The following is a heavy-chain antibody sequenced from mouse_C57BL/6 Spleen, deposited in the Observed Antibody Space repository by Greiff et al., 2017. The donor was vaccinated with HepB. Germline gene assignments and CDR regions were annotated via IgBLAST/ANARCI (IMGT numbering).Heavy chain of an antibody. CDR3: ATVEGYAMDY. V-gene: IGHV1-59*01. D-gene: IGHD1-1*01. Sequence: QVQLQQPGAELVRPGTSVKLSCKASGYTFTSYWMHWVKQRPGQGLEWIGVIDTSDSYTNYNQKFKGKATLTVDTSSSTAYMQLSSLTSEDSAVYYCATVEGYAMDYWGQGTSVTVSS. J-gene: IGHJ4*01. CDR2: IDTSDSYT. CDR1: GYTFTSYW.